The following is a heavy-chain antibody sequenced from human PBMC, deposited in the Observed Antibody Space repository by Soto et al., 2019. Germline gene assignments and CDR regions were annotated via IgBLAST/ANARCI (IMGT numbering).Heavy chain of an antibody. CDR1: GFTFSGYT. D-gene: IGHD3-22*01. CDR2: ITSSSTDI. J-gene: IGHJ6*02. CDR3: VRDTGFYDDAGQKYYYGMAV. Sequence: QLVESGGGLVKPGGSLRLSCAASGFTFSGYTMNWVRLAPGTGLEWVSSITSSSTDIYYADSVKGRFTISRDNAENSLFRQMNSLRAEDTAVYYWVRDTGFYDDAGQKYYYGMAVGGQGTTVTVS. V-gene: IGHV3-21*01.